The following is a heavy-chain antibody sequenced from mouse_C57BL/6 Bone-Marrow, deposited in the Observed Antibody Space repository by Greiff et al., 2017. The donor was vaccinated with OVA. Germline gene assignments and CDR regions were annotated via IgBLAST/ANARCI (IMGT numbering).Heavy chain of an antibody. Sequence: VHVKQSGPELVKPGASVKISCKASGYSFTGYYMNWVKQSPEKSLEWIGEINPSTGGTTYNQKFKAKATLTVDKSSSTAYMQLKSLTSEDSAVYYCARSCTGAMDYWGQGTSVTVSS. J-gene: IGHJ4*01. V-gene: IGHV1-42*01. CDR1: GYSFTGYY. CDR2: INPSTGGT. D-gene: IGHD3-1*01. CDR3: ARSCTGAMDY.